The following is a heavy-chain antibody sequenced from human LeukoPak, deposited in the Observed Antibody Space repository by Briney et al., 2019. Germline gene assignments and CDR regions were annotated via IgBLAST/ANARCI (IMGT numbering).Heavy chain of an antibody. CDR2: INHSGST. J-gene: IGHJ4*02. V-gene: IGHV4-30-2*01. Sequence: SETLSLTCAVSGGSISSGDYSWSWIRQPPGKGLEWIGEINHSGSTNYNPSLKSRVTISVDTSKNQFSLKLSSVTAADTAVYYCARGIPYSYGFSYWGQGTLVTVSS. CDR3: ARGIPYSYGFSY. CDR1: GGSISSGDYS. D-gene: IGHD5-18*01.